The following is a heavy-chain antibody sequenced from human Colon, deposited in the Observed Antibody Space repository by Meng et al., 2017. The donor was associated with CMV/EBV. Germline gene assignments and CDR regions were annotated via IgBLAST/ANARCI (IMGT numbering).Heavy chain of an antibody. D-gene: IGHD6-13*01. CDR3: AKDGRRYSSSSLQFDY. V-gene: IGHV3-30*02. CDR1: GFTFSSYS. Sequence: GGSLRLSCATSGFTFSSYSLNWVRQAPGKGLEWVAFIRYDGSNKYYADSVKGRFTISRDNSKNTLYLQMNSLRAEDTAGYYCAKDGRRYSSSSLQFDYWGQGTLVTVSS. J-gene: IGHJ4*02. CDR2: IRYDGSNK.